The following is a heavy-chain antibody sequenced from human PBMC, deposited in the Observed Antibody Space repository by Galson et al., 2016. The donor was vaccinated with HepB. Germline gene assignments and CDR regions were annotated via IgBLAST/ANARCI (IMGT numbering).Heavy chain of an antibody. CDR1: GFTFSSYA. CDR3: ARAVHGSGSYWDK. CDR2: ISYDGSYE. Sequence: SLRLSCAASGFTFSSYAMHWVRQAPGKGLEWVAVISYDGSYESYAGAVKGRFTISRDNFKNTLYLHLNSLRAEETAVYYCARAVHGSGSYWDKWGQGTLVADSS. D-gene: IGHD3-10*01. V-gene: IGHV3-30*04. J-gene: IGHJ4*02.